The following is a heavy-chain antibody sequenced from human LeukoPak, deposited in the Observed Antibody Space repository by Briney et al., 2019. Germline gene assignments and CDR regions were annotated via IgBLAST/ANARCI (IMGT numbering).Heavy chain of an antibody. CDR3: VKGNRGALFGVVMGFDH. Sequence: GGSPRLSCAASGFTFEDYGMHWVWQAPGKGLEWVAGIDWNSDHTGYGDSVKGRFTVSRDNVKKSLYLEMDSLRPGDTGFYYCVKGNRGALFGVVMGFDHWGQGTPVTVSS. CDR2: IDWNSDHT. CDR1: GFTFEDYG. J-gene: IGHJ4*02. V-gene: IGHV3-9*01. D-gene: IGHD3-3*01.